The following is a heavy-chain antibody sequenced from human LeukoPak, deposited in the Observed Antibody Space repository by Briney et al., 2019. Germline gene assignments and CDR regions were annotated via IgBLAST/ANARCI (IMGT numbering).Heavy chain of an antibody. V-gene: IGHV1-8*02. J-gene: IGHJ4*02. CDR1: GYTFTGYY. D-gene: IGHD1/OR15-1a*01. CDR2: MNPNSGNT. Sequence: GASVKVSCKASGYTFTGYYVHWVRQAPGQGLEWMGWMNPNSGNTGYAQKFQGRVTMTRNTSISTAYMELSSLRSEDTAVYYCWRPPGSGTPTTHYFDYWGQGTLVTVSS. CDR3: WRPPGSGTPTTHYFDY.